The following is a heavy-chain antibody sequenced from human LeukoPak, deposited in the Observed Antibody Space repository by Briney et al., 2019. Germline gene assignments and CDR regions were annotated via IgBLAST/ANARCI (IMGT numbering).Heavy chain of an antibody. V-gene: IGHV3-48*01. J-gene: IGHJ4*02. D-gene: IGHD5-18*01. CDR1: GFTFSSYS. CDR3: ARQGRGYSHGHDY. CDR2: ISSSSSTI. Sequence: GGSLRLSCAASGFTFSSYSMNWVRQAPGKGLEWVSYISSSSSTIYYADSVKGRFTISRDNAKNSLYLQMNSLRAEDTAVYYCARQGRGYSHGHDYWGQGTLVTVSS.